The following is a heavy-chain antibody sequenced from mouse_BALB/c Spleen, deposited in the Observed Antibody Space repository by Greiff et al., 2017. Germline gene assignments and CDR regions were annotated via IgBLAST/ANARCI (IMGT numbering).Heavy chain of an antibody. Sequence: QVHVKQSGPELVKPGASVKISCKASGYTFTDYYINWVKQKPGQGLEWIGWIYPGSGNTKYNEKFKGKATLTVDTSSSTAYMQLSSLTSEDTAVYFCARGTTVVGAMDYWGQGTSVTVSS. CDR1: GYTFTDYY. V-gene: IGHV1-84*02. CDR3: ARGTTVVGAMDY. CDR2: IYPGSGNT. D-gene: IGHD1-1*01. J-gene: IGHJ4*01.